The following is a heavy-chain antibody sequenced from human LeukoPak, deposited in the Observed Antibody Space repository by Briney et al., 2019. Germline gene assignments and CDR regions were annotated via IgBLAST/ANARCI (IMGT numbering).Heavy chain of an antibody. Sequence: LESLSLTCSVSGDSISRHYWSWIRQPPGKGLEWIGYISYSGSTRYNPSFQSRVTISMEMSKTHFSLKLTSVTAADTAVYYCTRLLNNDNAGDPDTFDIWGPGTMVTVSS. J-gene: IGHJ3*02. CDR2: ISYSGST. CDR1: GDSISRHY. D-gene: IGHD4-17*01. CDR3: TRLLNNDNAGDPDTFDI. V-gene: IGHV4-59*08.